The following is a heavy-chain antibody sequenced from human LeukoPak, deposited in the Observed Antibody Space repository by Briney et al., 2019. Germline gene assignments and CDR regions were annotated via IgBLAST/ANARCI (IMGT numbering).Heavy chain of an antibody. J-gene: IGHJ4*02. CDR2: ISWNSGSI. V-gene: IGHV3-9*01. CDR1: GFTFDDYA. D-gene: IGHD5-24*01. Sequence: QPGRSLRLSCAASGFTFDDYAMHWVRQAPGKGLEWVSGISWNSGSIGYADSVKGRFTISRDNAKNSLYLQMNSLRAEDTALYYCAMGGGDGYNFDYWGQGTLVTVSS. CDR3: AMGGGDGYNFDY.